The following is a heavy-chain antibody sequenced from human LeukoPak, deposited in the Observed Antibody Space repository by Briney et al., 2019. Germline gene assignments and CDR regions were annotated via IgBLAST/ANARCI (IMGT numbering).Heavy chain of an antibody. CDR3: ASFDSSGQYYFDY. CDR2: IYHSGST. J-gene: IGHJ4*02. D-gene: IGHD3-22*01. V-gene: IGHV4-4*02. Sequence: SETLSLTCAVSGGSISSSNWWSWVRQPPGKGLEWIGEIYHSGSTNYNPSLKSRVTISVDKSKNQFSLKLSSVTAADTAAYYCASFDSSGQYYFDYWGQGTLVTVSS. CDR1: GGSISSSNW.